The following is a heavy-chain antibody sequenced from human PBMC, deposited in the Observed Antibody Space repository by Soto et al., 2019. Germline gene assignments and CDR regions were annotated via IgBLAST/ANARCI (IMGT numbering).Heavy chain of an antibody. D-gene: IGHD2-15*01. CDR1: VFTFSAYD. CDR2: IGAADDP. V-gene: IGHV3-13*05. CDR3: ARAYSGRMPRRADYYFALDV. J-gene: IGHJ6*02. Sequence: QPGGSLRLSCAASVFTFSAYDMHLVRQSTGKGLECVSAIGAADDPYYLGSVKGRFTISRENDKNSLYLQMNSLRAEGKAVYYCARAYSGRMPRRADYYFALDVRGQGTTVTVSS.